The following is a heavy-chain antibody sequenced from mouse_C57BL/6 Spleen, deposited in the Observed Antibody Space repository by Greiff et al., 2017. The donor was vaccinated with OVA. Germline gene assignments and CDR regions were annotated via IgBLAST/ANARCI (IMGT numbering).Heavy chain of an antibody. CDR1: GFTFSSYG. CDR2: ISSGGSYT. Sequence: EVMLVESGGDLVKPGGSLKLSCAASGFTFSSYGMSWVRQTPDKRLEWVATISSGGSYTYYPDSVKGRFTISRDNAKNTLYLQMSSLKSEDTAMYYCARQDYGSIPYYFDYWGQGTTLTVSS. J-gene: IGHJ2*01. V-gene: IGHV5-6*01. D-gene: IGHD1-1*01. CDR3: ARQDYGSIPYYFDY.